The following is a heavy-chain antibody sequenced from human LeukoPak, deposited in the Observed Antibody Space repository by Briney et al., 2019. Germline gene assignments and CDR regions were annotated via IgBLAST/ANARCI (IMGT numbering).Heavy chain of an antibody. CDR2: ISGGST. CDR1: GFTVSSNE. CDR3: ARDQSGDIVVVGYFDY. V-gene: IGHV3-38-3*01. J-gene: IGHJ4*02. Sequence: GGSLRLSCAASGFTVSSNEMSWVRQAPGKGLEWVSSISGGSTYYADSRKGRFTISRDNSKNTLHLQMNSLRAEDTAVYYCARDQSGDIVVVGYFDYWGQGTLVTVSS. D-gene: IGHD2-2*01.